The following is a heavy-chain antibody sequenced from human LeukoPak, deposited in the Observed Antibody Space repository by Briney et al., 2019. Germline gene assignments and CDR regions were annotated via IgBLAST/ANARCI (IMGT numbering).Heavy chain of an antibody. Sequence: GGSLRLSCAASGFTFSSYGMNWVRQAPGKGLEWVSCISSSSSTIYYADSVKGRFTISRDNAKNSLYLEMNSLRAEDTAVYYCARGNPPDYYDSSGQLFDYWGQGTLVTVSS. CDR1: GFTFSSYG. CDR3: ARGNPPDYYDSSGQLFDY. D-gene: IGHD3-22*01. V-gene: IGHV3-48*01. J-gene: IGHJ4*02. CDR2: ISSSSSTI.